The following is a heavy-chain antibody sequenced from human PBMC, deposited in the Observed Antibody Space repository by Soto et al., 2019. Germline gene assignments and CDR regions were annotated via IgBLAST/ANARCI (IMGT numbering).Heavy chain of an antibody. CDR2: IIPIFGTA. D-gene: IGHD6-19*01. CDR1: GGTFSSYA. V-gene: IGHV1-69*01. Sequence: QVQLVQSGAEVKKPGSSVKVSCKASGGTFSSYAISWVRQAPGQGLEWMGGIIPIFGTANYAQKFQGRVTITADESTSTAYMELSSLRSDDTAVYYCARGNLAVAGTEWFDPWFQGTLVTVSS. J-gene: IGHJ5*02. CDR3: ARGNLAVAGTEWFDP.